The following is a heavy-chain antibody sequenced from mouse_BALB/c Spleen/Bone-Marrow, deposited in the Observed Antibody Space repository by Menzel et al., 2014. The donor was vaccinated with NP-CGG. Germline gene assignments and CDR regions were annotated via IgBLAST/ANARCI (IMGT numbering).Heavy chain of an antibody. CDR2: IDPANGNT. V-gene: IGHV14-3*02. CDR3: ASYYYGSSSFAY. D-gene: IGHD1-1*01. Sequence: EVKLMESGAELVKPGASVKLSCSASGFNIKDTYMHWVKQRPEQGLERIGRIDPANGNTKYDPKFQGKATITADTSSNTAYLQLSSLTSEDTAVYYCASYYYGSSSFAYWGQGTMVTVSA. CDR1: GFNIKDTY. J-gene: IGHJ3*01.